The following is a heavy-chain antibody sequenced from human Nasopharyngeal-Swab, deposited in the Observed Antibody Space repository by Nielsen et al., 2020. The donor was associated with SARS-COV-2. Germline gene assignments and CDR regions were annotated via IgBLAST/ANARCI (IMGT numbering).Heavy chain of an antibody. CDR2: ITSSSSTR. J-gene: IGHJ6*02. CDR3: ARDTSVDIVLLYYGMDV. CDR1: GFAFIDYS. V-gene: IGHV3-48*01. Sequence: GESLKISCAASGFAFIDYSMDWVRQAPGKGLEWVSYITSSSSTRYYADSVKGRFTVSRDNAKNSLYLQMNSLRAEDTAVYYCARDTSVDIVLLYYGMDVWGQGTTVTVSS. D-gene: IGHD5-12*01.